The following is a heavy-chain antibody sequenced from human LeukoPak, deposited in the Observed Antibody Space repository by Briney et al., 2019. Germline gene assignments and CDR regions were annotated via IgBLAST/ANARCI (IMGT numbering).Heavy chain of an antibody. CDR1: GGSISSGGYY. CDR2: IYYSGST. J-gene: IGHJ4*02. D-gene: IGHD3-22*01. CDR3: ARTPDYYDSSGYYLH. V-gene: IGHV4-31*03. Sequence: PSETLSLTCTVSGGSISSGGYYWSWIRQHPGKGLEWIGYIYYSGSTYYNPSLKSRVTISVDTSKNQFSLKLSSVTAADTAVYYCARTPDYYDSSGYYLHWGQGTLVTVSS.